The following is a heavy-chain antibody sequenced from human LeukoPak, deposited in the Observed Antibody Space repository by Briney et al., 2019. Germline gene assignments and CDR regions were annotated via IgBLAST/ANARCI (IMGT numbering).Heavy chain of an antibody. D-gene: IGHD2-8*01. CDR1: GDSLSGTNW. V-gene: IGHV4-4*02. J-gene: IGHJ6*03. Sequence: PSETLSLTCAVSGDSLSGTNWWSWVRQSPGKGLEWIGEIYHDGSTNYNPSLQSRVSISVDRSKRQFSLRLTSVTAADTAVYYCASNGYYCIEFWGNGTTATVSS. CDR3: ASNGYYCIEF. CDR2: IYHDGST.